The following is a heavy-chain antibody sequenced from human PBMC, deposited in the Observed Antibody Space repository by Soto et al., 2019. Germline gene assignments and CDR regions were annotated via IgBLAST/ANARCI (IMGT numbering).Heavy chain of an antibody. V-gene: IGHV1-69*13. CDR1: GGTFSSYA. CDR2: IIPIFGTA. D-gene: IGHD3-22*01. CDR3: ARDASHYYDSSGYPLYFQH. J-gene: IGHJ1*01. Sequence: SVQVSCKASGGTFSSYAISRVRQAPGQGLEWMGGIIPIFGTANYAQKFQGRVTITADESTSTAYMELSSLRSEDTAVYYCARDASHYYDSSGYPLYFQHWGQGTLVTVSS.